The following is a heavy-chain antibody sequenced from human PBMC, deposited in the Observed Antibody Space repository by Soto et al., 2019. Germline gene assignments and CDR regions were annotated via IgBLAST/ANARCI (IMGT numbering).Heavy chain of an antibody. CDR2: INHSGST. CDR1: GGSFSGYY. J-gene: IGHJ3*02. Sequence: SETLSLTCAVYGGSFSGYYWSWIRQPPGKGLEWIGEINHSGSTNYNPSLKSRVTISVDTSKNQFSLKLRVVTAADTAVYYCAGSGSYLTGHTFDIWGQGTMVTVSS. D-gene: IGHD1-26*01. V-gene: IGHV4-34*01. CDR3: AGSGSYLTGHTFDI.